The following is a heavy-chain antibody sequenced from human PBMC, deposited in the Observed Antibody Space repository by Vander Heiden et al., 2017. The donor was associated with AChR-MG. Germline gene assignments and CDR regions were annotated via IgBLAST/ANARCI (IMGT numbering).Heavy chain of an antibody. V-gene: IGHV1-8*01. D-gene: IGHD6-19*01. CDR2: MNPNSGNT. CDR1: GYTFTRSD. J-gene: IGHJ4*02. Sequence: VQLVQSGSVVMKSGASVTVSCKAFGYTFTRSDINCLRQVTGQGLEWMGWMNPNSGNTGYAQKFQGRVTMTRNTSISTAYMELSSLRSEDTAVYYCARGLGIGSGFIFGYWGQGTLVTVSS. CDR3: ARGLGIGSGFIFGY.